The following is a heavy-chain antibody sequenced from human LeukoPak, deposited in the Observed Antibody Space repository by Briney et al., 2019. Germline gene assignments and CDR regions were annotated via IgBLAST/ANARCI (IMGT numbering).Heavy chain of an antibody. Sequence: GGSLRLSCAVSGFTFSNYSMNWVRQAPGKGLEWVSSISSSGSYIYYADPVKGRFTISRDNSKNTLYLQMNSLRAEDTAVYYCAKNGDRGAYCSGGSCYPYYYYYMDVWGKGTTVTISS. CDR1: GFTFSNYS. J-gene: IGHJ6*03. D-gene: IGHD2-15*01. CDR3: AKNGDRGAYCSGGSCYPYYYYYMDV. V-gene: IGHV3-21*04. CDR2: ISSSGSYI.